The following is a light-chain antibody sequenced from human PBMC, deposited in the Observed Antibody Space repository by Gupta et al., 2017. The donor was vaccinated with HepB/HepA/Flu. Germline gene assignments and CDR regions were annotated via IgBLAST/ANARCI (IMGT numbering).Light chain of an antibody. J-gene: IGLJ2*01. CDR2: GKN. CDR1: SLRSYH. CDR3: NSRDSSGNHVV. Sequence: SSELTPDPAVSVALGPTVRITCQGDSLRSYHASWYQQQPGQAPVLVIYGKNNRPSGIPDRFSGSSSGNTASLAITGAQAEDEADYYCNSRDSSGNHVVFGGGTKLTVL. V-gene: IGLV3-19*01.